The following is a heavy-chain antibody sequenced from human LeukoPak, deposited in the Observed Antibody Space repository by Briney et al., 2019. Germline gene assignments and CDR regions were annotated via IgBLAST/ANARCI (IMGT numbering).Heavy chain of an antibody. Sequence: GGSLRLSCAASGFTFSSYEMNWVRQAPGKGLEWVSYISSSGSTIYYADSVKGRFTISRDNAKNSLYLQMNSLRAEDTAVYYCARDYRGDYVARFDPWGQGTLVTVSS. J-gene: IGHJ5*02. CDR3: ARDYRGDYVARFDP. CDR2: ISSSGSTI. D-gene: IGHD4-17*01. CDR1: GFTFSSYE. V-gene: IGHV3-48*03.